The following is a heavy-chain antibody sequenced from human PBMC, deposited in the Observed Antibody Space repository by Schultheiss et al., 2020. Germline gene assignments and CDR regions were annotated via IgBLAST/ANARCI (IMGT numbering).Heavy chain of an antibody. D-gene: IGHD3-22*01. CDR3: ARDSSYYDSSGYYSYGMDV. CDR1: GGSVSSGRHY. Sequence: SETLSLTCTVSGGSVSSGRHYWSWIRQPPGKGLEWIGHIYYTGTTNYNPSLKSRVAISVETSMNQFSLELNSVTAADTAVYYCARDSSYYDSSGYYSYGMDVWGQGTTVTVSS. J-gene: IGHJ6*02. V-gene: IGHV4-61*01. CDR2: IYYTGTT.